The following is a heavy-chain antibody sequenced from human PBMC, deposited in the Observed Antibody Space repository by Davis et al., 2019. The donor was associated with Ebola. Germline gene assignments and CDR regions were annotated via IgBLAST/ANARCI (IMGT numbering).Heavy chain of an antibody. CDR3: ARDPAIGQPLSTFDV. CDR1: GFSFKTYG. Sequence: PGGSLRLPCAASGFSFKTYGMHWVRQAPGKGLEWLAVIWYDGSREYIADSMKGRFTISRDNSRNTLFLQVNSLRVEDTAVYYCARDPAIGQPLSTFDVWGQGTTVTVAS. J-gene: IGHJ3*01. V-gene: IGHV3-33*01. CDR2: IWYDGSRE. D-gene: IGHD1-14*01.